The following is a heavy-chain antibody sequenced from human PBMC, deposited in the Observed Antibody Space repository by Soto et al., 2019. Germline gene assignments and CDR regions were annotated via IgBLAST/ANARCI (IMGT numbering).Heavy chain of an antibody. D-gene: IGHD3-10*01. Sequence: EVQLLESGGGLVQPGGSLRLSCAASGFTFSSFAMNWVRQAPGKGLEWVSAISKDGGSTYYADSVKGRFAISRDNSKNTLYLQVNSLRAAATALYYCARELYYISDSSCQGTLVTVSS. CDR3: ARELYYISDS. V-gene: IGHV3-23*01. J-gene: IGHJ4*02. CDR1: GFTFSSFA. CDR2: ISKDGGST.